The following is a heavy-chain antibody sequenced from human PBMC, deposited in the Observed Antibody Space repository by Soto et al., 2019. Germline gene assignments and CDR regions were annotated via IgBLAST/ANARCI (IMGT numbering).Heavy chain of an antibody. CDR1: GYTFTGYY. J-gene: IGHJ6*02. D-gene: IGHD3-3*01. Sequence: ASVKVSCKASGYTFTGYYIHWVRQAPGQGLEWMGWINPNSGGTNYAQKFQGWVTMTRDTSISTAYMELSRLRSDDTAVYYCARGGATSFGVVHYYYFGMDVWGQGTTVTVSS. CDR2: INPNSGGT. V-gene: IGHV1-2*04. CDR3: ARGGATSFGVVHYYYFGMDV.